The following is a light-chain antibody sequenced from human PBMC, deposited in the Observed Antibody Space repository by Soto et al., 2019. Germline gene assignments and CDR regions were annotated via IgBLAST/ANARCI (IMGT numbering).Light chain of an antibody. CDR3: QQRSSAWT. J-gene: IGKJ1*01. CDR1: QTISNK. Sequence: IFLTQSPSTLSLSPGGRATLSCRASQTISNKLGWYQQKPGQAPRLLISDASNRASGIPGRFSGSGSGTEFTLTISSLEPEDFAVYCCQQRSSAWTFGQGTKV. CDR2: DAS. V-gene: IGKV3-11*01.